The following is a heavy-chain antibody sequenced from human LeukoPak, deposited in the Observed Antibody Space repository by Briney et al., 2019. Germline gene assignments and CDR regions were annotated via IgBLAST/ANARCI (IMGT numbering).Heavy chain of an antibody. V-gene: IGHV1-18*01. CDR1: GYTFTSYG. J-gene: IGHJ4*02. Sequence: ASVKVSCKASGYTFTSYGISWVRQAPGQGLEWMGWISAYNGNTNYAQKLQGRVTMSTDTSTSTAYMELRSLRSDDTAVYYCARRAGGYCSGGSCYWGSFDYWGQGTLVTVSS. CDR2: ISAYNGNT. D-gene: IGHD2-15*01. CDR3: ARRAGGYCSGGSCYWGSFDY.